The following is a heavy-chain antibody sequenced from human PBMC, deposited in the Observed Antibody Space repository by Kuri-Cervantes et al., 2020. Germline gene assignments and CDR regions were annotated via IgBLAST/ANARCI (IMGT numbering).Heavy chain of an antibody. Sequence: GGSLRLSCAASGFTFSSYWMHWVRQAPGKGLVWVSRINSDGSSTSYADSVKGRFTISRDNAKNTLYLQMNSLRAEDTAVYYCARGPDCSGGSCYSGYAEYFQHWGQGTLVTVSS. CDR3: ARGPDCSGGSCYSGYAEYFQH. J-gene: IGHJ1*01. CDR1: GFTFSSYW. CDR2: INSDGSST. D-gene: IGHD2-15*01. V-gene: IGHV3-74*01.